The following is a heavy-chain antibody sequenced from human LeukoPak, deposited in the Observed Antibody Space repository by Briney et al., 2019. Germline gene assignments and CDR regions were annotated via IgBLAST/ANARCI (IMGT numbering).Heavy chain of an antibody. V-gene: IGHV3-48*03. CDR1: GFTFSNYE. Sequence: PGGSLRLSCAASGFTFSNYEMNWIRQAPGKGLEWISYISNSGNTKYYADSVKGRFSISRDNASNSVYLQMNNLRAEDTAVYYCAAVIDYWGQGTLVTVSS. CDR2: ISNSGNTK. CDR3: AAVIDY. J-gene: IGHJ4*02.